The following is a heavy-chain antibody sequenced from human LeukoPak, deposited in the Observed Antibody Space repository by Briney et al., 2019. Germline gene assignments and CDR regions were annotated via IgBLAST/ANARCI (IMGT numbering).Heavy chain of an antibody. Sequence: GGSLRLSCAASGFTFSSYAMSWVRQAPGKGLEWVSAISGSGGSTYYADSVKGRFTISRDNSKNTLCLQMNSLRAEDTVVYYCAKATPLWFGEFYYFDYWGQGTLVTVSS. CDR1: GFTFSSYA. D-gene: IGHD3-10*01. CDR2: ISGSGGST. V-gene: IGHV3-23*01. CDR3: AKATPLWFGEFYYFDY. J-gene: IGHJ4*02.